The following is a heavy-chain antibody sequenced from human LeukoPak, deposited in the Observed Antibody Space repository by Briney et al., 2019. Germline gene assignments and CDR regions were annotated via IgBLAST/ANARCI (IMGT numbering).Heavy chain of an antibody. CDR1: GGSISSYY. CDR3: VRSERLRWMVRGVQFDY. Sequence: SETLSLTCTVSGGSISSYYRSWIRQPPGKGLEWIGYIYYSGSTNYNPSLKSRVTISVDTSKNQFSLKLSSVTAADTAVYYCVRSERLRWMVRGVQFDYWGQGTLVTVSS. D-gene: IGHD3-10*01. CDR2: IYYSGST. J-gene: IGHJ4*02. V-gene: IGHV4-59*01.